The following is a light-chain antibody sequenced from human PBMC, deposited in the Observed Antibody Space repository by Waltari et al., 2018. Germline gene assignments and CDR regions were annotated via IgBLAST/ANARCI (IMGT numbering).Light chain of an antibody. V-gene: IGKV1-27*01. CDR3: QKYNSALFS. J-gene: IGKJ3*01. CDR2: GAS. Sequence: DIQMTQSPSSLSASVGDTVTITCRASQVISNYLTLYQQKPGKVTKLLIFGASRLQPGVHSRVIGSSAGTQFTLTHTTLQTEDVATYNCQKYNSALFSFGPGTKVHL. CDR1: QVISNY.